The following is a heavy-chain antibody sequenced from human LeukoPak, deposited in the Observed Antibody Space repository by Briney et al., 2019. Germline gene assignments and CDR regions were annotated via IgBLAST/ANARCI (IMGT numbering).Heavy chain of an antibody. D-gene: IGHD3-9*01. J-gene: IGHJ4*02. V-gene: IGHV3-53*01. CDR2: IYSGGST. CDR1: GFTVSSNY. Sequence: PGGSLRLSGAASGFTVSSNYMSWVRQAPGKGLEWVSVIYSGGSTYYADSVKGRFTISRDNSKNTLYLQMNSLRAEDTAVYYCASLLRGYWGQGTLVTVSS. CDR3: ASLLRGY.